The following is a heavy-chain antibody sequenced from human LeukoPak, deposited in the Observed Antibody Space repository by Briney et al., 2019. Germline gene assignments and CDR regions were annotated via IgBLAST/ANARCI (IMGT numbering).Heavy chain of an antibody. Sequence: ASVKVSCKASGYTFTRYYMHWVGQAPGQGREGMGLLNPSGGSTSYAQKFQGSVTMTRDTSTTTVYIELSSLSSEDTAVYFCARDIITMFRGAPGGYWGQGTLVIVSS. CDR3: ARDIITMFRGAPGGY. D-gene: IGHD3-10*01. CDR1: GYTFTRYY. V-gene: IGHV1-46*01. CDR2: LNPSGGST. J-gene: IGHJ4*02.